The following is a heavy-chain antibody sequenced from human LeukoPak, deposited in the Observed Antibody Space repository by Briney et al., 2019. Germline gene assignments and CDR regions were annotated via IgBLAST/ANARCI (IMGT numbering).Heavy chain of an antibody. V-gene: IGHV3-9*01. D-gene: IGHD3-10*01. J-gene: IGHJ6*03. CDR2: LSWNSLNI. CDR1: GFTFEDYA. CDR3: ARSPLSMVRGGIYYMDV. Sequence: GGSLRLSCAGSGFTFEDYAMHWVRQGPGKGLEWVAGLSWNSLNIVYADSVKGRFTVSRDNAQNTLFLQMNSLRPEDTAVYYCARSPLSMVRGGIYYMDVWGKGTTVTISS.